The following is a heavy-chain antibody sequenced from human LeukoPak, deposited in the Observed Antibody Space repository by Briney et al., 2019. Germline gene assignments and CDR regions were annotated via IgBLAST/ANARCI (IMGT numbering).Heavy chain of an antibody. CDR2: ISNSGSTK. CDR3: ARARVPEELNY. V-gene: IGHV3-48*04. D-gene: IGHD3-10*01. CDR1: GFTFSSYS. Sequence: GGSLRLSCAASGFTFSSYSMNWVRQAPGKGLEWLSYISNSGSTKYYADSVRGRFTISRDNAKNSLYLQMNSLRAEDTAVYYCARARVPEELNYWGQGTLVTVSS. J-gene: IGHJ4*02.